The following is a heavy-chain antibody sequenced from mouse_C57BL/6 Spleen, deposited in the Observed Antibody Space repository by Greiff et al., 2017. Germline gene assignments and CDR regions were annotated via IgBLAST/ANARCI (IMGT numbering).Heavy chain of an antibody. D-gene: IGHD1-1*01. CDR2: IYPGDGDT. Sequence: VQLQQSGPELVKPGASVKISCKASGYAFSSSWMNWVKQRPGKGLEWIGRIYPGDGDTNYNGKFKGKATLTADKASSTAYMQLSSLTSEDSAVYFCAAITTVEAMDDWGQGTSVTVSS. CDR1: GYAFSSSW. V-gene: IGHV1-82*01. J-gene: IGHJ4*01. CDR3: AAITTVEAMDD.